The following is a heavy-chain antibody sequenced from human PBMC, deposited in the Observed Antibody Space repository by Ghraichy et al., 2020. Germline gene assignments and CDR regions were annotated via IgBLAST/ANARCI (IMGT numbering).Heavy chain of an antibody. V-gene: IGHV3-23*01. CDR1: GFTFSSYA. D-gene: IGHD6-19*01. Sequence: GGSLRLSCAASGFTFSSYAMSWVRQAPGKGLEWVSAISGSGGSTYYADSVKGRFTISRDNSKNTLYLQMNSLRAEDTAVYYCAKHSLYSSGWWEGYFDYWGQGTLVTVSS. J-gene: IGHJ4*02. CDR2: ISGSGGST. CDR3: AKHSLYSSGWWEGYFDY.